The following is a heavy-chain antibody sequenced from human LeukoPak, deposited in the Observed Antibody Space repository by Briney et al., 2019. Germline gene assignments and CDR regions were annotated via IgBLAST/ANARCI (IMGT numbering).Heavy chain of an antibody. D-gene: IGHD3-10*01. J-gene: IGHJ4*02. V-gene: IGHV1-69*04. Sequence: GASVKVSCKASGYTFTSYGISWVRQAPGQGLEWMGRIIPILGIANYAQKFQGRVTITADKSTSTAYMELGSLRSEDTAVYYCARGPYYYGSGSPFDYWGQGTLVTVSS. CDR3: ARGPYYYGSGSPFDY. CDR1: GYTFTSYG. CDR2: IIPILGIA.